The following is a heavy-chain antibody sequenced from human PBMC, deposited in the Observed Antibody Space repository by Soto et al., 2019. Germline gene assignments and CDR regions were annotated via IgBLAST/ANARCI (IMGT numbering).Heavy chain of an antibody. CDR1: GFTFSSYG. CDR2: IWYDGSNK. Sequence: SLRLSFAASGFTFSSYGMHWVRHAPGKVLEWVAVIWYDGSNKYYADSVKGRFTISRDNSKNTLYLQMNSLRAEDTAVYYCARKFYYYYYMDVWGKGTTVTVSS. CDR3: ARKFYYYYYMDV. J-gene: IGHJ6*03. V-gene: IGHV3-33*01.